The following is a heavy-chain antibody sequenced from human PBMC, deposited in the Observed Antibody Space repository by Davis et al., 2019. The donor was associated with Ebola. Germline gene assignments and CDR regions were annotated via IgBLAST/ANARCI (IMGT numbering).Heavy chain of an antibody. CDR1: GFPFSDHG. J-gene: IGHJ4*02. V-gene: IGHV3-74*01. CDR2: INSDGSST. Sequence: HTGGSLRLSCAASGFPFSDHGMCWVRQAPGKGLVWVSRINSDGSSTSYADSVKGRFTISRDNAKNTLYLQMNSLRAEDTAVYYCAKKGDSSGYYYAPFDYWGQGTLVTVSS. CDR3: AKKGDSSGYYYAPFDY. D-gene: IGHD3-22*01.